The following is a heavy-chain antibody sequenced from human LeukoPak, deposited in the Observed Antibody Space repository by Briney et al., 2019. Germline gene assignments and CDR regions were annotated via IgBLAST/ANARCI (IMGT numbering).Heavy chain of an antibody. J-gene: IGHJ3*01. V-gene: IGHV4-59*12. CDR2: IYYSGDT. CDR3: ARGRGYYNAFDA. D-gene: IGHD3-3*01. Sequence: SETLSLTCTVSGGSISSDHWSWIRQPPGKGLEWIGYIYYSGDTNYNPPLQSRVTISVDTSKKQFSLRLTSVTAADTDVYYFARGRGYYNAFDAAGQRRMVSPSS. CDR1: GGSISSDH.